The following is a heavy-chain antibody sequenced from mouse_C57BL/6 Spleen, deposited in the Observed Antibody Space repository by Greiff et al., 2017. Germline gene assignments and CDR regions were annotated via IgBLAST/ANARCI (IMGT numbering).Heavy chain of an antibody. Sequence: EVQLQQSGAELVRPGASVKLSCTASGFNITDYYMHWVKQRPEQGLEWIGRIDPEDGDTEYAPKFQGKATLTADTSSNTAYLQLSSLTSEDTAVYYCTESRIYYDYLYAMDDWGQGTSVTVSS. J-gene: IGHJ4*01. CDR3: TESRIYYDYLYAMDD. CDR2: IDPEDGDT. CDR1: GFNITDYY. D-gene: IGHD2-4*01. V-gene: IGHV14-1*01.